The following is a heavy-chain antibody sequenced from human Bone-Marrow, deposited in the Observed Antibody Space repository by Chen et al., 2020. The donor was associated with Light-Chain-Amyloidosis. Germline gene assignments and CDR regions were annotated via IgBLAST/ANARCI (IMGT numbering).Heavy chain of an antibody. D-gene: IGHD3-16*02. Sequence: QLQLQESGPGLVKPSETLSLTCTVSGGSISSSSYYWGWIRQPPGKGLEWIGSIYYSGSTYYNPSLKSRVTISVDTSKNQFSLKLSSVTAADTAVYYCARDRYDYVWGSYRYPFDYWGQGTLVTVSS. CDR2: IYYSGST. V-gene: IGHV4-39*07. J-gene: IGHJ4*02. CDR3: ARDRYDYVWGSYRYPFDY. CDR1: GGSISSSSYY.